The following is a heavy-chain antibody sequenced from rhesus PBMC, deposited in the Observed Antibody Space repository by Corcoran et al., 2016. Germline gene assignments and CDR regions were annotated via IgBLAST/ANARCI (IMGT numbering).Heavy chain of an antibody. CDR2: IYGSGSST. V-gene: IGHV4-169*01. CDR1: GGSISSSY. D-gene: IGHD1-44*01. Sequence: QLQLQESGPGLVKPSETLSVTCAVSGGSISSSYWSWIRQAPGKGLEWIGYIYGSGSSTNYNPSLKSRVTLSVDTSKNQFSLKLSSVTAADTAVYYCARALGRGGLDSWGQGVVVTVSS. CDR3: ARALGRGGLDS. J-gene: IGHJ6*01.